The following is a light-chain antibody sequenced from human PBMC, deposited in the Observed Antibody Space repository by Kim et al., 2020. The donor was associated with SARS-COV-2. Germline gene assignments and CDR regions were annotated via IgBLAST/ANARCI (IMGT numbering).Light chain of an antibody. CDR1: QSVSSSY. J-gene: IGKJ1*01. Sequence: PGGRTTPSCRTSQSVSSSYVAWYQQKPSRPPPRLLICGATSTASGTPNRFSGSSSRTVSPTTISRLSPEVSAEYYWQQNGSSRTFGQGTKVDIK. CDR3: QQNGSSRT. V-gene: IGKV3-20*01. CDR2: GAT.